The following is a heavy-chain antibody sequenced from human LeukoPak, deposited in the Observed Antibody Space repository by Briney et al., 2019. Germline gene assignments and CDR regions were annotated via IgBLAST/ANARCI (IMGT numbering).Heavy chain of an antibody. V-gene: IGHV3-23*01. CDR1: GFTFSSYA. Sequence: GGSLRLSCAASGFTFSSYAMSWVRQAPGKGLEWVSAISGSGGSTYYADSVKGRFTISRDNSKNTLYLQMNSLRAEDTAVYYCAKGRSIAAAGTRNQLFDYWGQGTLVTVSS. CDR2: ISGSGGST. D-gene: IGHD6-13*01. J-gene: IGHJ4*02. CDR3: AKGRSIAAAGTRNQLFDY.